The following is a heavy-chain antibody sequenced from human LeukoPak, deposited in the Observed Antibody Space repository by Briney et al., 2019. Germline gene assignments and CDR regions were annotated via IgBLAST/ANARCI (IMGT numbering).Heavy chain of an antibody. V-gene: IGHV3-23*01. D-gene: IGHD6-13*01. CDR1: GFTFSSYD. CDR2: ISAAGDMT. Sequence: GGSLRLSCAATGFTFSSYDMSWVRQAPGMGLEWVSGISAAGDMTYYADSVKGRFTISRDNFKNTLYLQMNSLRAEDTAVYYCAIVGSYSSSWGLDYWGQGTLVTVSS. J-gene: IGHJ4*02. CDR3: AIVGSYSSSWGLDY.